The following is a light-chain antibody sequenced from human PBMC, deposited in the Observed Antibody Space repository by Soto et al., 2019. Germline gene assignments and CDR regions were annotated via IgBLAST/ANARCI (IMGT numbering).Light chain of an antibody. CDR3: QQSYTTPFT. CDR1: QSVHAY. CDR2: AAS. V-gene: IGKV1-39*01. J-gene: IGKJ5*01. Sequence: DIQMTQSPSSLSASVGDRVTITCRASQSVHAYLNWYLQKPGKAPKLLIYAASILQSGVPSRFSGSGSGTDFTLTISSLQPEDVATYYCQQSYTTPFTFGQGTRLEIK.